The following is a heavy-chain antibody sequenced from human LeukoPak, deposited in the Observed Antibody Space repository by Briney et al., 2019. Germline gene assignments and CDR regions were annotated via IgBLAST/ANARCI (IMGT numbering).Heavy chain of an antibody. CDR2: IGTAGDT. J-gene: IGHJ3*01. Sequence: GGSLRPSCAASGFSFRSYDFHWVRQPTGDGLEWVSYIGTAGDTYYLGSVKGRFTISRANADNSLYLQMNDLRAVDTAVYYCVRALTGACNGGHGYSSSFDLWGDGTMVTVSS. CDR1: GFSFRSYD. V-gene: IGHV3-13*04. CDR3: VRALTGACNGGHGYSSSFDL. D-gene: IGHD2-21*01.